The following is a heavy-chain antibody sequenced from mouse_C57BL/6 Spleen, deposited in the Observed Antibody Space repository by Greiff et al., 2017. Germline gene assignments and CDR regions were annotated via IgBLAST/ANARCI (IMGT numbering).Heavy chain of an antibody. D-gene: IGHD2-5*01. Sequence: QVQLQQSGPELVKPGASVKLSCKASGYTFTSYDINWVKQRPGQGLEWIGWIYPRDGSTKYNEKFKGKATLTVDTSSSTAYMELHSLTSEDPAVYFCASPAYYSTPWFAYWGQGTLVTVSA. CDR2: IYPRDGST. CDR1: GYTFTSYD. J-gene: IGHJ3*01. V-gene: IGHV1-85*01. CDR3: ASPAYYSTPWFAY.